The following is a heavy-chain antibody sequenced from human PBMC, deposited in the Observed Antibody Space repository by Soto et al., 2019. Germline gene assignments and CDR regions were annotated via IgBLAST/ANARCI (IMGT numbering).Heavy chain of an antibody. D-gene: IGHD3-10*01. J-gene: IGHJ4*02. Sequence: ASVKVSCKVSGYTLTELSMHWVRQAPGKGLEWMGGFDPEDGETIYAQKFQGRVTMTEDTSTDTAYMELSSLRSEDTAVYYCAKEDLGSGQEFYWGQGTMVTVSS. V-gene: IGHV1-24*01. CDR2: FDPEDGET. CDR3: AKEDLGSGQEFY. CDR1: GYTLTELS.